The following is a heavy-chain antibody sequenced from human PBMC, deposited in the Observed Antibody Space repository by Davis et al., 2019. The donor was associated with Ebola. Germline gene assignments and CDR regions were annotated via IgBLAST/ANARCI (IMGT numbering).Heavy chain of an antibody. Sequence: ASVKVSCKASDYTFTNYGVSWVRQAPGQGLEWMGWISGYTGDTKYTQEFQGRVTMTTDTSTNTAYMEPRSLRSDDTAVYYCARDRLYCASGDGQVVRSLLSDYWGQGTLVTVSS. CDR2: ISGYTGDT. J-gene: IGHJ4*02. V-gene: IGHV1-18*04. D-gene: IGHD6-6*01. CDR1: DYTFTNYG. CDR3: ARDRLYCASGDGQVVRSLLSDY.